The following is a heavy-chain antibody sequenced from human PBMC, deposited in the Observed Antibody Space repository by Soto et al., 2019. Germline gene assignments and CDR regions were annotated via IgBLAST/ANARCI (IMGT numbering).Heavy chain of an antibody. CDR1: GGSFSGYY. D-gene: IGHD2-15*01. CDR2: INHSGST. J-gene: IGHJ6*02. CDR3: ARAYCSGGSCYYYYGMDV. Sequence: SETLSLTCAVYGGSFSGYYWSWIRQPPGKGLEWIGEINHSGSTNYNPSLKSLVTISVDTSKNQFSLKLSSVTAADTAVYYCARAYCSGGSCYYYYGMDVWGQGTTVTVSS. V-gene: IGHV4-34*01.